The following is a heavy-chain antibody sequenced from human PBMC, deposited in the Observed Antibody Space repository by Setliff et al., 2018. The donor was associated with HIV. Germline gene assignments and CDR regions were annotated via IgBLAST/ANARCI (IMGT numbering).Heavy chain of an antibody. V-gene: IGHV4-61*09. D-gene: IGHD6-13*01. Sequence: PSETLSLTCTVSGGSIRSGSYYWTWIRQPAGKGLEWIGHISTSGSTNYNPSLKSRVTISVDSSKNQFSLRLSSVTAADTAVYYRARDVGLSYISSWLFYFDYWGQGTPVTVSS. CDR3: ARDVGLSYISSWLFYFDY. CDR1: GGSIRSGSYY. J-gene: IGHJ4*02. CDR2: ISTSGST.